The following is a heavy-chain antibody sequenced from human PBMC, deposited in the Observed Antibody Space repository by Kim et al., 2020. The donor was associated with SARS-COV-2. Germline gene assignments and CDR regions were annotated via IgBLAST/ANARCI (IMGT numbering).Heavy chain of an antibody. CDR3: ARDRRVNCRDV. CDR1: GFTFSSYE. V-gene: IGHV3-48*03. CDR2: ISSGGSTI. J-gene: IGHJ6*02. Sequence: GGSLRLSCAASGFTFSSYEMNWVRQAPGKGLEWVSCISSGGSTIYYADSVKGRFTISRDNAKNSMYLQMNSLRAEDTAVYYCARDRRVNCRDVWGQWTTVTV. D-gene: IGHD3-9*01.